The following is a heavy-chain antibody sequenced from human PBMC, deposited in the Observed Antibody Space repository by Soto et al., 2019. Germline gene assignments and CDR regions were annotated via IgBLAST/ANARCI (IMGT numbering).Heavy chain of an antibody. CDR3: ARKLELRGSYYYYYDMDV. D-gene: IGHD1-7*01. CDR2: INPNSGGT. Sequence: ASVKVSCKASGYTFTDYYMHWVRQAPGQGLEWMGWINPNSGGTNYAQKFQGRVTMTRDTSISTAYMELSRLRSDDTAVYYCARKLELRGSYYYYYDMDVWGEGTTVTVSS. V-gene: IGHV1-2*02. J-gene: IGHJ6*04. CDR1: GYTFTDYY.